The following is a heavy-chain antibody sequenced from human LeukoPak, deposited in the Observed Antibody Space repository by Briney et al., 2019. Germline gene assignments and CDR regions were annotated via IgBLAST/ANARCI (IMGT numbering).Heavy chain of an antibody. Sequence: ASVKVSCKASGYTFTGYFLHWVRQAPGQGLEWMGWINPNSGDTNYAQKFQGRVTMTRDTSISTAYMELSRLRSDDTAVYYCASEPDIVVVPAAKGAAFDIWGQGTMVTVSS. J-gene: IGHJ3*02. D-gene: IGHD2-2*01. CDR3: ASEPDIVVVPAAKGAAFDI. CDR1: GYTFTGYF. V-gene: IGHV1-2*02. CDR2: INPNSGDT.